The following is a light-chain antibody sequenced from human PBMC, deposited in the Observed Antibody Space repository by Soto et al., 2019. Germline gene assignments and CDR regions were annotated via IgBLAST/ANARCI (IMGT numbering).Light chain of an antibody. CDR2: AAS. V-gene: IGKV1-39*01. CDR1: QSISSY. Sequence: DIQMTQSPSSLSASVGDRVTITCRASQSISSYLNWYQQKPGKAPNLLIFAASSLQSGVPSRFSGSGSGTDFTLTISSLQPEDFETYYCQQSYSTPVTFGQGTKVDIK. CDR3: QQSYSTPVT. J-gene: IGKJ2*01.